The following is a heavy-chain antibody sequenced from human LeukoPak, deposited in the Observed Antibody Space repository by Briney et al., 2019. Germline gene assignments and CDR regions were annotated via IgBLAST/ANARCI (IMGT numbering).Heavy chain of an antibody. J-gene: IGHJ4*02. CDR2: IIPIFGTA. D-gene: IGHD3-22*01. Sequence: SVKVSCKASGGTFSSYAIGWVRQAPGQGLEWMGRIIPIFGTANYAQKFQGRVTITTDESTSTAYMELSSLRSEDTAVYYCARGYYYDSSGYYYFDYWGQGTLVTVSS. V-gene: IGHV1-69*05. CDR3: ARGYYYDSSGYYYFDY. CDR1: GGTFSSYA.